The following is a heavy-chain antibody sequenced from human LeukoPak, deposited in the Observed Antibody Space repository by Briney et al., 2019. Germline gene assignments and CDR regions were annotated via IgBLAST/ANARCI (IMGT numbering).Heavy chain of an antibody. CDR1: GFSFSGHW. CDR3: ARGPNSNWSGLDF. D-gene: IGHD6-6*01. V-gene: IGHV3-74*01. Sequence: GGSLRLSCTASGFSFSGHWMHWARQLPGKGLVWVSRISPTGSTTSYADSVKGRFTVSRNNAKNTLYLQVNNLRAEDTAVYYCARGPNSNWSGLDFWGQGTLLTVSS. J-gene: IGHJ4*02. CDR2: ISPTGSTT.